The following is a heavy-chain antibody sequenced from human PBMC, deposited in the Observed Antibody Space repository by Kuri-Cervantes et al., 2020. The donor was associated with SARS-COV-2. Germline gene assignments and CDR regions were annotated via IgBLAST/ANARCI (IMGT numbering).Heavy chain of an antibody. D-gene: IGHD2-2*01. CDR3: AKGDIVVVPAASWTPYYFDY. Sequence: GGSLRLSCAASGFTFNNYGMHWVRQAPGKGLEWVAVIWYDESNKYYEDSAKGRFTISRDNSKNTLYLQMNSLRAEDTAVYYCAKGDIVVVPAASWTPYYFDYWGQGTLVTVSS. V-gene: IGHV3-33*06. J-gene: IGHJ4*02. CDR1: GFTFNNYG. CDR2: IWYDESNK.